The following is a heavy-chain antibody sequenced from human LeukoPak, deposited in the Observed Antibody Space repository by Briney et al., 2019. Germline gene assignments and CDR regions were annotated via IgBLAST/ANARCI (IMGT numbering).Heavy chain of an antibody. V-gene: IGHV3-21*06. CDR3: AREGNSSYDYES. J-gene: IGHJ4*02. Sequence: GGSLRLSCAASGFTFSNYKMDWVRQAPGMGLEWVSSISSSSSYIYYAGSVMGRFTISRDNAKNSLYLQMNRLRAEDTAVYYCAREGNSSYDYESWGQGTLVTVSS. D-gene: IGHD5-12*01. CDR2: ISSSSSYI. CDR1: GFTFSNYK.